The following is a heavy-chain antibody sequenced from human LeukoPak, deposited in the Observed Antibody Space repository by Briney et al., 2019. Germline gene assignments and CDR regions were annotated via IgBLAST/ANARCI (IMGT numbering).Heavy chain of an antibody. CDR1: GFTFSSYG. CDR3: AKDPLTTVTLGYFDY. J-gene: IGHJ4*02. CDR2: IRYDGSNK. V-gene: IGHV3-30*02. D-gene: IGHD4-17*01. Sequence: GGSLRLSCAASGFTFSSYGMHWVRQAPGKGLEWVAFIRYDGSNKYYADSVKGRFTISRDNSKNTLYLQMNSLRAEDTAVYYCAKDPLTTVTLGYFDYWAQGTLVTVSS.